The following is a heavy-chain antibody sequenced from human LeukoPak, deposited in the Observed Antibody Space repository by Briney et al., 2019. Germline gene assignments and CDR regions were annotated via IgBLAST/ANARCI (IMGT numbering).Heavy chain of an antibody. J-gene: IGHJ4*02. CDR1: GFTFSSYA. D-gene: IGHD3-16*01. Sequence: PGRSLRLSCAASGFTFSSYAMHWVRQAPGKGLEWVAVISYDGSNKYYADSVKGRFTISRDNAKNSLYLQMNSLRAEDTAVYYCASGGWTRNDYGDYWGQGTLVTVSS. V-gene: IGHV3-30-3*01. CDR3: ASGGWTRNDYGDY. CDR2: ISYDGSNK.